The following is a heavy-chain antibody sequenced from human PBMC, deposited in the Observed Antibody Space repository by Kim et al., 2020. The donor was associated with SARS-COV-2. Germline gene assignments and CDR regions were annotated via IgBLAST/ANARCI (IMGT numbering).Heavy chain of an antibody. Sequence: SETLSLTCAVSGGSISSYNWWTWVRQPPGKGLEWIGEISLSGSTNYNPSLKSRVTISIDTSENQFSLRLSSATAADTAVYHCARADFSNSPVGVCGQGTTVTVSS. J-gene: IGHJ6*02. CDR3: ARADFSNSPVGV. CDR1: GGSISSYNW. V-gene: IGHV4-4*02. D-gene: IGHD1-26*01. CDR2: ISLSGST.